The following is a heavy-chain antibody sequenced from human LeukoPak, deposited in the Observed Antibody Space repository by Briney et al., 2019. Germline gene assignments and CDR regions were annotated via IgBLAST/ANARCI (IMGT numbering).Heavy chain of an antibody. V-gene: IGHV4-4*07. Sequence: SETLSLTCTVSGGSISSYYWSWIRQPAGKGLEWIGRIYTSGSTNYNPSLKSRVTISVDTSKNQFSLKLSSVTAADTAVYYCARGLISSSWRNNWFDPWGQGILVTVSS. D-gene: IGHD6-13*01. CDR1: GGSISSYY. CDR2: IYTSGST. J-gene: IGHJ5*02. CDR3: ARGLISSSWRNNWFDP.